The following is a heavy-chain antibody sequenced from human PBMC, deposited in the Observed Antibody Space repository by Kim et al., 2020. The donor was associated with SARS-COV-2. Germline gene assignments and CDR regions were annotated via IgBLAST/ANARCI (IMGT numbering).Heavy chain of an antibody. CDR1: GFTFSIYW. D-gene: IGHD6-13*01. Sequence: GGSLRLSCAASGFTFSIYWMRWVRQAPGKGLVWVSRINSDGSSTSYADSVKGRFTISRDNAKNTLYLQMNSLRAEDTAVYYCARDQTAAGTLGCLAPYYYYGMDVWGQGTTVTVSS. CDR2: INSDGSST. CDR3: ARDQTAAGTLGCLAPYYYYGMDV. V-gene: IGHV3-74*01. J-gene: IGHJ6*02.